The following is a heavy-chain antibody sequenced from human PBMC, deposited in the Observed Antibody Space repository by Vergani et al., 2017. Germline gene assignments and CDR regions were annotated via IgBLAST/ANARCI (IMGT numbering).Heavy chain of an antibody. CDR3: AREGYGGNSVGAAD. J-gene: IGHJ4*02. CDR1: GYTFTSYG. D-gene: IGHD4-23*01. Sequence: QVQLVQSGAEVKKPGASVKVSCKASGYTFTSYGISWVRQAPGQGLEGMGGLIPIFGTANYAQKFQGRVTITAAESTSTAYMELSSLRSEDTAVYYCAREGYGGNSVGAADWGQGTLVTVSS. CDR2: LIPIFGTA. V-gene: IGHV1-69*13.